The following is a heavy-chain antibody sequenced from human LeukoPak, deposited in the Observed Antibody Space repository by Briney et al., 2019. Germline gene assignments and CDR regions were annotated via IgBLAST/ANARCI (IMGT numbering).Heavy chain of an antibody. CDR3: ARGGYRQQLVDY. CDR2: IIPIFGTA. J-gene: IGHJ4*02. V-gene: IGHV1-69*06. CDR1: GGTFSSYA. D-gene: IGHD6-13*01. Sequence: WVTVSCKASGGTFSSYAISWVRQAPGQGLEWMGRIIPIFGTANYAQKFQGRVTITADKSTSTAYMELSSLRSEDTAVYYCARGGYRQQLVDYWGQGTLVIVSS.